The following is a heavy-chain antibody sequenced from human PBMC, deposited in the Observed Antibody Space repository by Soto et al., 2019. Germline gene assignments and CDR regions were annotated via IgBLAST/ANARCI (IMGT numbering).Heavy chain of an antibody. V-gene: IGHV1-2*02. D-gene: IGHD4-17*01. CDR2: INSNTGDT. Sequence: ASVKVSCKASGYTFTGYYMHWVRQAPGQGLEWMGWINSNTGDTMYAQKFQGRVVMTRDTSSSTVYMDVSRLTSDDTAVFYCARAGGPVDYGSYVGTYYFDYWGQGRLVTVSS. J-gene: IGHJ4*02. CDR1: GYTFTGYY. CDR3: ARAGGPVDYGSYVGTYYFDY.